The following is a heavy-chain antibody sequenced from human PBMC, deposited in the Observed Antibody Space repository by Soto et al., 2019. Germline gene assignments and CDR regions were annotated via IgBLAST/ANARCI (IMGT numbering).Heavy chain of an antibody. V-gene: IGHV3-30*18. CDR1: GLTFSSYV. Sequence: GGSRRLSCAASGLTFSSYVMHWVRQAPGKGLEWVAVISYDGSNKYYADSVNGRFTISRDNSKNTLYLQMNSLRAEDTAVYYCAKDLDIVVVPAANIDYWGQGTLVTVSS. CDR3: AKDLDIVVVPAANIDY. D-gene: IGHD2-2*03. CDR2: ISYDGSNK. J-gene: IGHJ4*02.